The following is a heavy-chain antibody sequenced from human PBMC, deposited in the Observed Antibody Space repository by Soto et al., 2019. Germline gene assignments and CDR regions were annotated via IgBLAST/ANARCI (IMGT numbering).Heavy chain of an antibody. J-gene: IGHJ4*02. Sequence: PSETLALTCTVSGGSISSYYWSWIRQPPGKGLEWIGYIYYSGSTNYNPSLKSRVTISVDTSKNQFSLKLSSVTAADTAVYYCARDVDTAMVFDYWGQGTLVTASS. V-gene: IGHV4-59*08. CDR3: ARDVDTAMVFDY. CDR2: IYYSGST. CDR1: GGSISSYY. D-gene: IGHD5-18*01.